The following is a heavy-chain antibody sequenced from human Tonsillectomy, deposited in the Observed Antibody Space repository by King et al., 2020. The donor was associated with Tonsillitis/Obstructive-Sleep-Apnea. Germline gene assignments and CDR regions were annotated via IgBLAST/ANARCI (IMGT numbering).Heavy chain of an antibody. CDR1: GFTFGDYA. D-gene: IGHD5-24*01. CDR3: TRTVEMATIGYYYYMDV. CDR2: IRSKSYGGTT. Sequence: QLVQSGGGLVKPGRSLRLSCTASGFTFGDYAMSWFRQAPGKGLEWVGFIRSKSYGGTTEYAASVKGRFTISRDDSKSIAYLQMNSLKTDDTAVYYCTRTVEMATIGYYYYMDVWGKGTTVTVSS. V-gene: IGHV3-49*05. J-gene: IGHJ6*03.